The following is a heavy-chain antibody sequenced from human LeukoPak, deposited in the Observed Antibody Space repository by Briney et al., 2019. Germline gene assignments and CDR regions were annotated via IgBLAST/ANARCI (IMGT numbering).Heavy chain of an antibody. CDR1: GFTSSDYY. J-gene: IGHJ6*04. Sequence: GGSLRLSCAASGFTSSDYYMSWIRQAPGKGLEWVSYISSSSSYTNYADSVKGRFTISRDNAKNSLYLQVNSLRAEDTAVYYCARDLGAYYYGMDVWGKGTTVTVSS. D-gene: IGHD1-26*01. CDR3: ARDLGAYYYGMDV. CDR2: ISSSSSYT. V-gene: IGHV3-11*06.